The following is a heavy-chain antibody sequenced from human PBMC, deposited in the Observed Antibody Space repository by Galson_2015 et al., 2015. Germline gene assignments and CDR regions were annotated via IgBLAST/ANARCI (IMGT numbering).Heavy chain of an antibody. V-gene: IGHV3-23*01. CDR1: GFTFSSYA. CDR2: ISGSGGST. CDR3: AKDIGPVISPFDY. D-gene: IGHD3/OR15-3a*01. Sequence: SLRLSCAASGFTFSSYAMSWVRQAPGKGLEWVSAISGSGGSTYYADSVKGRFTISRDNSKNTLYLQMNSLRAEDTAVYYCAKDIGPVISPFDYWGQGTLVTVSS. J-gene: IGHJ4*02.